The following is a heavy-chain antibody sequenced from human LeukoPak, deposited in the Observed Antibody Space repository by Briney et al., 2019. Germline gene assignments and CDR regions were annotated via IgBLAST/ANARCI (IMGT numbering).Heavy chain of an antibody. V-gene: IGHV1-2*06. CDR2: INPNSGGT. J-gene: IGHJ4*02. CDR1: GYTFTGYY. Sequence: ASVKISCKASGYTFTGYYMHWVRQAPGQGLEWMGRINPNSGGTNYAQKFQGRVTMTRDTSISTAYMELSRLRSDDTAVYYCARGSSGWYYFHYWGQGTLVTVPS. D-gene: IGHD6-19*01. CDR3: ARGSSGWYYFHY.